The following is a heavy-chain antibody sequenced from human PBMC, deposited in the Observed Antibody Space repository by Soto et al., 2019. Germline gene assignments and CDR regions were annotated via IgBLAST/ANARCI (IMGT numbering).Heavy chain of an antibody. V-gene: IGHV3-30*18. CDR1: GFTFSSYG. CDR2: ISYDGSNK. CDR3: AKPECSRTSWYPNYYYYYGMDV. D-gene: IGHD2-2*01. Sequence: QVQLVESGGGVVQPGRSLRLSCAASGFTFSSYGMHWVRQAPGKGLEWVAVISYDGSNKYYADSVKGRFTISRDNSKNMLYLQMNSRGAEDTDVYYRAKPECSRTSWYPNYYYYYGMDVLGQGTTVSLSS. J-gene: IGHJ6*02.